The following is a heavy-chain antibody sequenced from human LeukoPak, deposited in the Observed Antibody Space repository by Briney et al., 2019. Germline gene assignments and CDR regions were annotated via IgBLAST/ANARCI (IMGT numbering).Heavy chain of an antibody. CDR3: AKRQWIQLWSPRGY. CDR2: ISGRSGST. V-gene: IGHV3-23*01. J-gene: IGHJ4*02. Sequence: PGASLRLSCAASGFIFSNYAMYWVRQAPGKGLEWVSAISGRSGSTYYADSVKGRFTISRDSSKNTLYLQMNSLRAEDTAVYYCAKRQWIQLWSPRGYWGQGTLVTVSS. D-gene: IGHD5-18*01. CDR1: GFIFSNYA.